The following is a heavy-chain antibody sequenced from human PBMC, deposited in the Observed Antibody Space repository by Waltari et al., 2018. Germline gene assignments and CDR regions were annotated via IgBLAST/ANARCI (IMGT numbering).Heavy chain of an antibody. V-gene: IGHV1-69*12. J-gene: IGHJ6*03. CDR2: VIPIFSTA. CDR3: ASTPAYYDSSGYYLRYYYYYMDV. CDR1: GGTFSSYS. Sequence: QVQLVQSGAEVKKPGSSVKVSCKASGGTFSSYSISLVRQAPGQGLELVGGVIPIFSTANYAQKFQGRVTITADESTSTAYMELSSLRSEDTAVYYCASTPAYYDSSGYYLRYYYYYMDVWGKGTTVTVSS. D-gene: IGHD3-22*01.